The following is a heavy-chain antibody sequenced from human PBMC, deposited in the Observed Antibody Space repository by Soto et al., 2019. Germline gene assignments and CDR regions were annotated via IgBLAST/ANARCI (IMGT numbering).Heavy chain of an antibody. J-gene: IGHJ5*01. CDR2: MNPTSGNT. D-gene: IGHD2-2*02. CDR1: GYTFTKYD. Sequence: QVQLVQSGAEVKTPGASVKVSCKASGYTFTKYDMNWVRQAPGQGLEWMGWMNPTSGNTGYAQKFQGRLTMLWDTAIGIAHMELSSLRNEDTAVYYCARSDGHTFNWLDSWGQGTLVTVSA. CDR3: ARSDGHTFNWLDS. V-gene: IGHV1-8*01.